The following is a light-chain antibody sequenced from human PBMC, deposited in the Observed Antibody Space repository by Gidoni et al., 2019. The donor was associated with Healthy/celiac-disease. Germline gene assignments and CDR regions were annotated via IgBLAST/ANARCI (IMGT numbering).Light chain of an antibody. Sequence: EFVLTHSPGTLSLSPGERATPSCRASQSVSSSYLAWYQQKPGQAPRLLIYGASSRAPGIPDRFSGSGSGTDFTLTISRLEPEDFAVYYCQQYGSSPLTFGGGTKVEIK. CDR2: GAS. J-gene: IGKJ4*01. V-gene: IGKV3-20*01. CDR3: QQYGSSPLT. CDR1: QSVSSSY.